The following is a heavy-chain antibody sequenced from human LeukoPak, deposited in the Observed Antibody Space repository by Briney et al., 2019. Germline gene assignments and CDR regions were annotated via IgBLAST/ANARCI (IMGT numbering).Heavy chain of an antibody. J-gene: IGHJ3*02. CDR1: GGSVSSGSYY. CDR2: IYYSGST. V-gene: IGHV4-61*01. CDR3: TRSTNLEALDI. Sequence: PSETLSLTCTVSGGSVSSGSYYWSWIRQPPGKELEWIGYIYYSGSTNYNPSLKSRVTISVGTSKSQFSLKLRSVTTADTALYYCTRSTNLEALDIWGQGTMVTVSS. D-gene: IGHD2-8*01.